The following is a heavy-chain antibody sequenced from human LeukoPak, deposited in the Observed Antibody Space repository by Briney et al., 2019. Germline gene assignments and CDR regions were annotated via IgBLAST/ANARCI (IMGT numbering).Heavy chain of an antibody. CDR1: GFTFSSYA. J-gene: IGHJ5*02. V-gene: IGHV3-23*01. CDR3: AKRASHGSGSYYNWFDP. Sequence: GGSLRLSCAASGFTFSSYAMSWVRQAPGKGLEWVSATSGSGGSTYYADSVKGRFTISRDNSKNTLYLQMNSLRAEDTAVYYCAKRASHGSGSYYNWFDPWGQGTLVTVSS. D-gene: IGHD3-10*01. CDR2: TSGSGGST.